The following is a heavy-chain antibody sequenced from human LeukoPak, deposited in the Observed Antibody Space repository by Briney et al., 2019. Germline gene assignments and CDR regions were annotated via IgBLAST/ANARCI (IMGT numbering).Heavy chain of an antibody. CDR2: IYPGVSDT. CDR1: GYSFTSYW. CDR3: ARRRYPRYCSGGSCYSGPSYYFDY. J-gene: IGHJ4*02. Sequence: GESPKISCKGSGYSFTSYWIGWVRQMPGKGLEWMGIIYPGVSDTRYSPSFQGQVTISADKSISTAYLQWSSLKASDTAMYYCARRRYPRYCSGGSCYSGPSYYFDYWGQGTLVTVSS. V-gene: IGHV5-51*01. D-gene: IGHD2-15*01.